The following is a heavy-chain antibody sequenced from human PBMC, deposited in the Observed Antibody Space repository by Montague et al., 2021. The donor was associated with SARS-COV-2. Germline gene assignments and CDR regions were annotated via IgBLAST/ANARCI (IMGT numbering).Heavy chain of an antibody. CDR2: IKQDGTEK. CDR1: GFTFGNYW. CDR3: ARNDYGGVDYKYYGMGV. D-gene: IGHD4-17*01. J-gene: IGHJ6*02. Sequence: SLSLSCAASGFTFGNYWMNWVRQAPGKGLEWVANIKQDGTEKYYVDSVKGRFTISRDNAKNSLYLQMNSLRADDTAVYYCARNDYGGVDYKYYGMGVWGQGATVTVSS. V-gene: IGHV3-7*01.